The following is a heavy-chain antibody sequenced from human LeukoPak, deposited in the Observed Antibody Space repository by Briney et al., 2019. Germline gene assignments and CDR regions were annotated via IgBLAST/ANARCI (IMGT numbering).Heavy chain of an antibody. CDR2: ISAYNGNT. J-gene: IGHJ4*02. CDR3: ARGRRFLEWFGPLALYYFDY. V-gene: IGHV1-18*01. D-gene: IGHD3-3*01. CDR1: GYTFTSYG. Sequence: ASVTVSCKASGYTFTSYGISWVRQAPGQGLEWMGWISAYNGNTNYAQKLQGRVTMTTDTSTSTAYMELRSLRSDDTAVYYCARGRRFLEWFGPLALYYFDYWGQGTLVTVSS.